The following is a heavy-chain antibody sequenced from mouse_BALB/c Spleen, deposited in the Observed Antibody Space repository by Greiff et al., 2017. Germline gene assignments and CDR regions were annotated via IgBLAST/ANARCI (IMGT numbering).Heavy chain of an antibody. V-gene: IGHV1S137*01. Sequence: VQLQQSGAELVRPGVSVKISCKGSGYTFTDYAMHWVKQSHAKSLEWIGVISTYYGDASYNQKFKGKATMTVDKSSSTAYMELARLTSEDSAIYYCASLTGGAMDYWGQGTSVTVSS. CDR1: GYTFTDYA. J-gene: IGHJ4*01. CDR3: ASLTGGAMDY. CDR2: ISTYYGDA.